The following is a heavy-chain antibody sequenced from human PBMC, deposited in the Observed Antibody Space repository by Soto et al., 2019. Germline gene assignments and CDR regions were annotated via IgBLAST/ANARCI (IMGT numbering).Heavy chain of an antibody. V-gene: IGHV1-69*13. D-gene: IGHD6-13*01. J-gene: IGHJ4*02. CDR2: IIPIFGTA. Sequence: GASVKVFCKASGGTFSSYAISWVRQAPGQGLEWMGGIIPIFGTANYAQKFKGRVTITADESTSTAYMELSSLRSEDTAVYYCARGSSSSWRPDYWGQGTLVTVSS. CDR1: GGTFSSYA. CDR3: ARGSSSSWRPDY.